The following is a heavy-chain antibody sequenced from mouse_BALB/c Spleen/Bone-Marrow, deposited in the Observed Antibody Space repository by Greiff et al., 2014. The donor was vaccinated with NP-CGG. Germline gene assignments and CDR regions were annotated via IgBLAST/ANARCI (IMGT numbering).Heavy chain of an antibody. CDR1: GYTFSTYT. J-gene: IGHJ3*01. Sequence: VQLQQSSAAELARPGASVKMSCKASGYTFSTYTMHWVKQRPGQGLEWIGYINPSSGYTEYNQKFKDKTTLTADKSSGAACMQLSSLTSEDSAVYYCARKVDGSYGPLFAYWGQGTLVTVSA. V-gene: IGHV1-4*02. D-gene: IGHD1-1*02. CDR3: ARKVDGSYGPLFAY. CDR2: INPSSGYT.